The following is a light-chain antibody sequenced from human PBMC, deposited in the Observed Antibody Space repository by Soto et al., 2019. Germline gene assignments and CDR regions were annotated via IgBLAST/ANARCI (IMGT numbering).Light chain of an antibody. CDR1: NSNIGTYT. CDR2: TDY. Sequence: QSVLTQPPSASGTPGQRVIISCSGSNSNIGTYTVNWYQQLPGTAPKLLIYTDYQRPSWVPDRFSGSRSGTSASLAISGLQSEDEADYYCASWDDSLSGGVFGGGTKLTVL. V-gene: IGLV1-44*01. CDR3: ASWDDSLSGGV. J-gene: IGLJ3*02.